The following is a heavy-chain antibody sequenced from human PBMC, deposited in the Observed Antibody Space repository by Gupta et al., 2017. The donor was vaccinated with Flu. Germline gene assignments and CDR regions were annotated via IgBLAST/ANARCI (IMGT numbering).Heavy chain of an antibody. Sequence: QVQLVEPGGGVVQPEGSLRLPCAASGFTFSSYGMHWVRQAPGKGLEWVAVISHDGSNENYADSVKGRFTISRDNSRNTLYLQMNSLRAEDTAVYYCAKDLGGSGSYYTFDYWGQGNLATVSS. J-gene: IGHJ4*02. CDR3: AKDLGGSGSYYTFDY. CDR2: ISHDGSNE. V-gene: IGHV3-30*18. CDR1: GFTFSSYG. D-gene: IGHD3-10*01.